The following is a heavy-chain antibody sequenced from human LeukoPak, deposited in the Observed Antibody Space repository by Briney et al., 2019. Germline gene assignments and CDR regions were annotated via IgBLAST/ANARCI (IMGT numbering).Heavy chain of an antibody. Sequence: GGSLRLSCGASGFTFSTYWMSWVRQAPGKGLEWVANIKQDGSEKYYVDSVKGRFTISRDNAKNSLYLQMNSLRTEGTAVYYCARDHWGYFDYWGQGTLVTVSS. CDR2: IKQDGSEK. CDR1: GFTFSTYW. V-gene: IGHV3-7*01. D-gene: IGHD3-16*01. CDR3: ARDHWGYFDY. J-gene: IGHJ4*02.